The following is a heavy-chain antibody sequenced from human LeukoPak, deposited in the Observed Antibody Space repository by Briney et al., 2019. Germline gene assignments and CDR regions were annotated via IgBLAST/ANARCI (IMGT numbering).Heavy chain of an antibody. Sequence: ASVKVSCKASGYTFTSYYMHWVRQAPGQGLEWMGIINPSGGSTSYAQKFQGRVTMTRDTSTSTVYMGLSSLRSEDTAVYYCARDWQQLDYYYGMDVWGQGTTVTVSS. J-gene: IGHJ6*02. CDR1: GYTFTSYY. CDR2: INPSGGST. D-gene: IGHD6-13*01. V-gene: IGHV1-46*01. CDR3: ARDWQQLDYYYGMDV.